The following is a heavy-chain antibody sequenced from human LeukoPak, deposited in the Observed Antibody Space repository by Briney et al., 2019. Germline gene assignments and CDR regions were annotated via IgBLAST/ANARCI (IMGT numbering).Heavy chain of an antibody. D-gene: IGHD6-13*01. J-gene: IGHJ3*01. Sequence: GGSPRLSCAASGFTFSSYAMTWVRQAPGKGLEWVSAFSATDGSAQYAESVEGRFTISRDNSKNTLFLQMNSLGAEDTAVYYCARAKIAAAGTGAFDVWGQGTLVTVSS. V-gene: IGHV3-23*01. CDR2: FSATDGSA. CDR3: ARAKIAAAGTGAFDV. CDR1: GFTFSSYA.